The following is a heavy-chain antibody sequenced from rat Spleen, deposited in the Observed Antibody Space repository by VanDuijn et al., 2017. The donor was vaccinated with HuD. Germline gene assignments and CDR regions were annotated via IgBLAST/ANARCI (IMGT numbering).Heavy chain of an antibody. CDR3: ARGGPYYGYTYDY. CDR2: ISYSGST. Sequence: EVQLQESGPGLVKPSQSLSLTCSVTGYSITSYYWGWIRKFPGNKMEWIGHISYSGSTSYNPSLKSRISITRDTSKNQFFLQLNSVTTEDTATYYCARGGPYYGYTYDYWGQGVMVTVSS. J-gene: IGHJ2*01. CDR1: GYSITSYY. D-gene: IGHD1-9*01. V-gene: IGHV3-1*01.